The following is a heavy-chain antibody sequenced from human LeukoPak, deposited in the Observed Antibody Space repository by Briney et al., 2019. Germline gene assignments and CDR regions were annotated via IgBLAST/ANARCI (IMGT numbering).Heavy chain of an antibody. D-gene: IGHD5-18*01. CDR1: GGSINTYY. J-gene: IGHJ4*02. CDR3: ARVKGYSYGSYFDY. V-gene: IGHV4-59*01. Sequence: KPSETLSLTCAVSGGSINTYYWSRIRQPPGKGLEWIGYIYYSGSTNYNPSLKSRVTISVDTSKNHFSLRLSSVTAADTAVYYCARVKGYSYGSYFDYWGQGTLVTVSS. CDR2: IYYSGST.